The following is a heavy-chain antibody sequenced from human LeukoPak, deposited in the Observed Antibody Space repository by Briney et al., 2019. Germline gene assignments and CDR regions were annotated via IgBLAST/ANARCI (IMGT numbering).Heavy chain of an antibody. Sequence: GGSLRLSCAASGFTFRSYAMHWVRQATGKGLECLSYIRSDSSTKYYADSVEGRFTISRDNAQNSLYLQMNSLRDEDSGVYFCARDYSRWHGDFDVWGQGTMVTVSS. D-gene: IGHD6-13*01. V-gene: IGHV3-48*02. CDR2: IRSDSSTK. CDR1: GFTFRSYA. J-gene: IGHJ3*01. CDR3: ARDYSRWHGDFDV.